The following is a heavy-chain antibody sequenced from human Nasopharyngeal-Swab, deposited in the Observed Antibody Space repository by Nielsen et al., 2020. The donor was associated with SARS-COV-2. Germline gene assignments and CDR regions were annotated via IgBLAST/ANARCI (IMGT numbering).Heavy chain of an antibody. CDR3: AREAYCGGDCYGDAFDI. D-gene: IGHD2-21*01. Sequence: WIPQPPGKGLEWVSYISSSSSTIYYADSVKGRFTISRDNAKNSLYLQMNSLRAEDTAVYYCAREAYCGGDCYGDAFDIWGQGTMVTVSS. J-gene: IGHJ3*02. V-gene: IGHV3-11*01. CDR2: ISSSSSTI.